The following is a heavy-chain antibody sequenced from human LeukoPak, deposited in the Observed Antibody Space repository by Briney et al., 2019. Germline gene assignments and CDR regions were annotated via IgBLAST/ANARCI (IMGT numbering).Heavy chain of an antibody. D-gene: IGHD3-22*01. Sequence: GESLKISCKGSGCTFTNYWIAWVRQMPGKGLEWMGIIYPDDSDTRYSPSFQGQVTISADKSVSTAYLQWSSLKASDTAMYFCARPNITSYYDSRGYDAFDVWGQGTIVTVSS. J-gene: IGHJ3*01. CDR3: ARPNITSYYDSRGYDAFDV. CDR2: IYPDDSDT. CDR1: GCTFTNYW. V-gene: IGHV5-51*01.